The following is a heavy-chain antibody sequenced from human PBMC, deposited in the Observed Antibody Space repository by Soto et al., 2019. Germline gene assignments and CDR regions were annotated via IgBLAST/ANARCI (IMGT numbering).Heavy chain of an antibody. CDR2: ISSSSSYI. CDR3: ASQYSSSWYEFDY. Sequence: PGGSLRLSCAASGFTFSSYSMNWVRQAPGKGLEWVSSISSSSSYIYYADSVKGRFTISRDNAKNSLYLQMNSLRAEDTAVYYCASQYSSSWYEFDYWGQGTLVTVSS. D-gene: IGHD6-13*01. V-gene: IGHV3-21*01. CDR1: GFTFSSYS. J-gene: IGHJ4*02.